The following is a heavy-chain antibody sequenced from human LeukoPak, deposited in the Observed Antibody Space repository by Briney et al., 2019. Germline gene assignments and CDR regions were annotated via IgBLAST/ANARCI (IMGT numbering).Heavy chain of an antibody. CDR3: ARHDPGWFDT. Sequence: SQTLSLTCTVSGGSINSGGYYWGWIRQPPGKGLEWIGYIHYSGSTNYNPSLKSRATISVDTSKAHFSLKLSSATAADTAVYYCARHDPGWFDTWGQGTLVTVSS. CDR1: GGSINSGGYY. V-gene: IGHV4-61*03. CDR2: IHYSGST. J-gene: IGHJ5*02. D-gene: IGHD3-16*01.